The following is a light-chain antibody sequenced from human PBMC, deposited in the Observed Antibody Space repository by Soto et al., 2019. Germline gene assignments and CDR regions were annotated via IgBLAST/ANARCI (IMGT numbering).Light chain of an antibody. V-gene: IGLV2-8*01. CDR2: EVT. J-gene: IGLJ1*01. CDR3: SSYTSSSTLYV. CDR1: SSDVGGYNY. Sequence: ASGSPGQSVTISCTGTSSDVGGYNYVSWYQQHPGKAPKPMIYEVTKRPSGVPDRFSGSKSGNTASLTVSGLQAEDEADYYCSSYTSSSTLYVFGTGTKVTV.